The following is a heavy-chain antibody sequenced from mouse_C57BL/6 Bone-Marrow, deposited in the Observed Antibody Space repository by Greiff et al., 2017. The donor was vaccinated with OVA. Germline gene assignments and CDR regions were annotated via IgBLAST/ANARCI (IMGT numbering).Heavy chain of an antibody. J-gene: IGHJ3*01. CDR2: IHPNSGST. V-gene: IGHV1-64*01. CDR1: GYTFTSYW. D-gene: IGHD2-2*01. CDR3: ARGYRLWFRWFAY. Sequence: QVQLQQPGAELVKPGASVKLSCKASGYTFTSYWMHWVKQRPGQGLEWIGMIHPNSGSTNYNEKFKSKATLTVDKSSSTAYMQLSSLTSEDSAVYYCARGYRLWFRWFAYWGQGTLVTVSA.